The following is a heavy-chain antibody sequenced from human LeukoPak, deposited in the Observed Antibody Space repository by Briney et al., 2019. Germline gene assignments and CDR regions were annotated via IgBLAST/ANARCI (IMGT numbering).Heavy chain of an antibody. D-gene: IGHD4-23*01. CDR3: ARGDGGNHLDY. CDR2: INHSGST. J-gene: IGHJ4*02. CDR1: GGSFSGYY. Sequence: SETLSLTCAVYGGSFSGYYWSWIRQPPGKGLEWIGEINHSGSTNYNPSLKSRVTISVDTSKNQFSLKLSSVTAADTAVYYCARGDGGNHLDYWGQGTLVTVSS. V-gene: IGHV4-34*01.